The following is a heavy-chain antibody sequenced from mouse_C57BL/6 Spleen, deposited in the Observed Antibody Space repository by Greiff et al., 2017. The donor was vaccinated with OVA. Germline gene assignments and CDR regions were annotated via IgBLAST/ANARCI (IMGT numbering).Heavy chain of an antibody. CDR1: GYTFTSYW. CDR2: INPSNGGT. Sequence: VQLQQPGTELVKPGASVKLSCKASGYTFTSYWMHWVKQRPGQGLEWIGNINPSNGGTNYNEKFKSKATLTVDKSSRTAYMQLSSLTSEDSAVYYCAGSAHRVLLRSSLYGFAYWGQGTLVTVSA. CDR3: AGSAHRVLLRSSLYGFAY. V-gene: IGHV1-53*01. D-gene: IGHD1-1*01. J-gene: IGHJ3*01.